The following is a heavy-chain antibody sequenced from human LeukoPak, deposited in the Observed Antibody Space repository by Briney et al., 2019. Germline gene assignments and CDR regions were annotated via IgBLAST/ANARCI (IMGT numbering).Heavy chain of an antibody. CDR2: INPSGDST. CDR3: ARATLSDYYFNY. J-gene: IGHJ4*02. Sequence: ASVKVSCKASGYTFISYYMHWVRQAPGQGLEWMGIINPSGDSTSYAQKFQGRVTMTRDTSTNTVYMELSSLISEDTAVHFCARATLSDYYFNYWGQGTLVTVSS. V-gene: IGHV1-46*01. CDR1: GYTFISYY.